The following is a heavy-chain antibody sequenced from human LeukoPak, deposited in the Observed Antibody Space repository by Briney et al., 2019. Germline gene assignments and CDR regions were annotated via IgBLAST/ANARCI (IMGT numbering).Heavy chain of an antibody. D-gene: IGHD3-22*01. CDR3: ARVDYYYDSSGYYYEVVDY. J-gene: IGHJ4*02. Sequence: GGSLRLSCAASGFTFSSYSMNWVRQAPGKGLEWVSSISSSSSYIYYADSVEGRFTISRDNAKNSLYLQMNSLRAEDTAVYYCARVDYYYDSSGYYYEVVDYWGQGTLVTVSS. CDR2: ISSSSSYI. CDR1: GFTFSSYS. V-gene: IGHV3-21*01.